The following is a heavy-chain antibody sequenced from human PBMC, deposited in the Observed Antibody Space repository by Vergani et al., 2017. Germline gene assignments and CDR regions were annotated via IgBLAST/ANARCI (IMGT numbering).Heavy chain of an antibody. CDR3: ARVMGYTSPRHGDY. V-gene: IGHV1-18*04. D-gene: IGHD6-19*01. CDR1: GYTFIGYG. J-gene: IGHJ4*02. CDR2: ISADNGNT. Sequence: QVQLVQSGAEVKKPGASVKVSCKASGYTFIGYGISWVRQAPGQGGEWMGWISADNGNTKSAQKPQVRVTMTTDKSTTTAYMELRSLRSDDTAVYYCARVMGYTSPRHGDYWGQGTLVTVSS.